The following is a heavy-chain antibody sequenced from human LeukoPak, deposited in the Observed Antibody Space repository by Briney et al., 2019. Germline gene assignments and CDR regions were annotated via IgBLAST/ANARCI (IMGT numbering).Heavy chain of an antibody. CDR3: ARALYDFWSGYYPHGFDP. V-gene: IGHV1-18*01. J-gene: IGHJ5*02. D-gene: IGHD3-3*01. CDR2: ISAYNGNT. Sequence: ASVKVSCKASGYTFTSYGISWVRQAPGQGLEWMGWISAYNGNTNYAQKLQGRVTMTTDTSTSTAYMELRGLRSDDTAVYYCARALYDFWSGYYPHGFDPWGQGTLVTVSS. CDR1: GYTFTSYG.